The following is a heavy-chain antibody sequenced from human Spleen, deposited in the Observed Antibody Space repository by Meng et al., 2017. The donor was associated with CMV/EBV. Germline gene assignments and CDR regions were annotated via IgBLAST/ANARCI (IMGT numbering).Heavy chain of an antibody. CDR3: ARGGYYYDSSGYYYDY. V-gene: IGHV1-2*06. D-gene: IGHD3-22*01. CDR2: INPNSGGT. CDR1: GYNFTGYY. J-gene: IGHJ4*02. Sequence: SGYNFTGYYMHWVRQAPGQGLEWMGRINPNSGGTNYAQKFQGRVTMTRDTSISTAYMELSRLRSDDTAVYYCARGGYYYDSSGYYYDYWGQGTLVTVSS.